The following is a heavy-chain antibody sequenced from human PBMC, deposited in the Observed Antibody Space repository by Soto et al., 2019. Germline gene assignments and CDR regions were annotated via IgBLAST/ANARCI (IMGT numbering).Heavy chain of an antibody. CDR3: AKGSADGAPYYFAY. V-gene: IGHV3-23*01. J-gene: IGHJ4*02. CDR2: ISDSGYST. Sequence: GGSLRLSCAASGFSFTTYAMGWVLQAPGKGLEWVSAISDSGYSTYYADSVKGRFTISRDNSKNTQNSLYLQMNNLRAEDTAVYYCAKGSADGAPYYFAYWGQGTLVTVSS. CDR1: GFSFTTYA. D-gene: IGHD6-13*01.